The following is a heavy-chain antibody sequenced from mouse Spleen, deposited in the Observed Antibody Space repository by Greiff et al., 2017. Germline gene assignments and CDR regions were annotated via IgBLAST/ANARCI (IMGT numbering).Heavy chain of an antibody. D-gene: IGHD3-2*02. CDR3: TRAQALDY. CDR2: IDPETGGT. Sequence: VQLQQSGAELVRPGASVTLSCKASGYTFTDYEMHWVKQTPVHGLEWIGAIDPETGGTAYNQKFKGKAILTADKSSRTAYMELRSLTSEDSAVDYCTRAQALDYWGQGTTLTVAS. J-gene: IGHJ2*01. V-gene: IGHV1-15*01. CDR1: GYTFTDYE.